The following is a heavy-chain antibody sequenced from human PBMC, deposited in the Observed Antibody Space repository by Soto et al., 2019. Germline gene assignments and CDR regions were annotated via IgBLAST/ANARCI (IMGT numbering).Heavy chain of an antibody. J-gene: IGHJ5*02. CDR3: AREFSYHFDP. CDR2: IYSSGTT. CDR1: GDSISGYH. D-gene: IGHD2-2*01. Sequence: SETLSLTCTVSGDSISGYHWSWIRQPAGKGLEWIGRIYSSGTTNYKASLKSRVIMSVDTSKNQLSLKMNSMTAADTAVYYCAREFSYHFDPWGQGILVTSPQ. V-gene: IGHV4-4*07.